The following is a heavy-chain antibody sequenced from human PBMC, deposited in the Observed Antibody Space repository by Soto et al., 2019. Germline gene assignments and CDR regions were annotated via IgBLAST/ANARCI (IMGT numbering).Heavy chain of an antibody. V-gene: IGHV4-59*01. CDR2: IYYSGST. J-gene: IGHJ4*02. CDR3: ASYYGAGSFYYFDY. Sequence: SETLSLTCTVSGGTISSYYLSWIRQPPGKGLEWVGYIYYSGSTNYNPALKSRVTISVDTSKNQFSLKLSSVTAADTAVYYCASYYGAGSFYYFDYWGQGTLVTVSS. CDR1: GGTISSYY. D-gene: IGHD3-10*01.